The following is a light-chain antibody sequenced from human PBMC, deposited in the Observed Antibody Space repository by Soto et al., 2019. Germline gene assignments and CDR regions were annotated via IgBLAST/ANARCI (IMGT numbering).Light chain of an antibody. CDR3: QQYNSYPLT. Sequence: DIQMTQSPSTLSASVGDRVTITCRASQSISSWLAWYQQKPGKAPKLLIYDASSLESGVPSRFSGSGSGTEFTLTISSLQPGDVATSCCQQYNSYPLTFGGGTKVEIK. CDR1: QSISSW. V-gene: IGKV1-5*01. J-gene: IGKJ4*01. CDR2: DAS.